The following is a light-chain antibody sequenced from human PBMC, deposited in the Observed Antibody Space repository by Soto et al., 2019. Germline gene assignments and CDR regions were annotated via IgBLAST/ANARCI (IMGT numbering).Light chain of an antibody. Sequence: QSVLTQPASVSGSPGQSITISCTGSSSDVGAYKYVSWFQQHPGKAPKLMLFEVTDRPSGVSDRFSGSKSGNTASLTISGLQADDEADYYCCSFTSSRTYVFGTGTKLTVL. J-gene: IGLJ1*01. CDR3: CSFTSSRTYV. CDR1: SSDVGAYKY. CDR2: EVT. V-gene: IGLV2-14*01.